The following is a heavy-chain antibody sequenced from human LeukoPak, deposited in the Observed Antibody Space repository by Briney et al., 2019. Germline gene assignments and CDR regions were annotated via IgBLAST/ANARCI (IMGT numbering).Heavy chain of an antibody. CDR3: ARATTYYYDSSGYYPADY. CDR2: INWNGGST. J-gene: IGHJ4*02. Sequence: GGSLRLSCAASGFTFKKYAMSWVRQAPGKGLEWVSGINWNGGSTGYADSVKGRFTISRDNAKNSLYLQMNSLRAEDTALYYCARATTYYYDSSGYYPADYWGQGTLVTVSS. D-gene: IGHD3-22*01. V-gene: IGHV3-20*04. CDR1: GFTFKKYA.